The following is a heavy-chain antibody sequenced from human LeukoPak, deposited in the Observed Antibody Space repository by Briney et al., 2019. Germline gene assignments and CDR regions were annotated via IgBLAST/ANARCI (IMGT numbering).Heavy chain of an antibody. D-gene: IGHD4-17*01. CDR2: IRDSGET. V-gene: IGHV3-66*03. CDR1: GFSVSNYY. CDR3: ARDRAVTQDWVEFDP. J-gene: IGHJ5*02. Sequence: GGSLRLSCAGSGFSVSNYYMSWVRQAPGKGLEWVSLIRDSGETFYADSVEGRFTISRDNSKNTMYLQMNRLRVEDTAVYFCARDRAVTQDWVEFDPWGQGTLVTVSS.